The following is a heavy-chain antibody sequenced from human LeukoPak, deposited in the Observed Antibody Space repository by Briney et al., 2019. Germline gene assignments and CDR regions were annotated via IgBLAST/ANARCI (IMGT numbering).Heavy chain of an antibody. Sequence: GGSLRLSCAASGFTFSTYAMNWVRQAPGKGLEYVAYISSSSNSIYYADSVKGRFTISRDNAKNSLYLQMNSLRVEDTAVYYCAREPLGEYYYGSGSYPFDYWGQGTLVTVSS. V-gene: IGHV3-48*01. CDR2: ISSSSNSI. D-gene: IGHD3-10*01. J-gene: IGHJ4*02. CDR3: AREPLGEYYYGSGSYPFDY. CDR1: GFTFSTYA.